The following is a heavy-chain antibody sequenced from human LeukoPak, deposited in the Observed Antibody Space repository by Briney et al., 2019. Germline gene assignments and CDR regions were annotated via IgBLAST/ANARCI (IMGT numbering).Heavy chain of an antibody. D-gene: IGHD6-13*01. CDR1: GFTFDDYA. V-gene: IGHV3-9*01. CDR2: ISWNSGSI. CDR3: ANLGIAAAGTTP. J-gene: IGHJ5*02. Sequence: GRSLRLSCAASGFTFDDYAMHWVRQAPGKGLEWVSGISWNSGSIGYADSVKGRFTISRDNAKNSLYLQMSSLRAEDTALYYCANLGIAAAGTTPWGQGTLVTVSS.